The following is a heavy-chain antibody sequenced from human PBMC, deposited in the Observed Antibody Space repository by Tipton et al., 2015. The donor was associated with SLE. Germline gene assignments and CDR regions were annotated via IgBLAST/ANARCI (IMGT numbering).Heavy chain of an antibody. CDR2: IHNSANT. J-gene: IGHJ4*02. CDR1: GGSISGFY. D-gene: IGHD3-3*01. CDR3: ARHSGGTEWYVC. Sequence: TLSLTCTVSGGSISGFYCSWIRQSPGKGLEWIGYIHNSANTKYNPSLGSRVAISVDTSKNQFSLKLNSVTAADTAVYYCARHSGGTEWYVCWGQGIRVTVSS. V-gene: IGHV4-59*08.